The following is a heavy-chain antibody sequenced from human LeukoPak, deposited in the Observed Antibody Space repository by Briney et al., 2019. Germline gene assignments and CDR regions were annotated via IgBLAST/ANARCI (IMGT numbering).Heavy chain of an antibody. D-gene: IGHD3-3*01. V-gene: IGHV3-23*01. Sequence: GGSLRLSCAASGFTFSSYAMSWVRQAPGKGLEWVSAISGSGGSTYYADSVKGRFTISRDSSKNTLYLQMNSLRAEDTAVYYCAKRDVLRFLEWLPPLDYWGQGTLVTVSS. J-gene: IGHJ4*02. CDR2: ISGSGGST. CDR1: GFTFSSYA. CDR3: AKRDVLRFLEWLPPLDY.